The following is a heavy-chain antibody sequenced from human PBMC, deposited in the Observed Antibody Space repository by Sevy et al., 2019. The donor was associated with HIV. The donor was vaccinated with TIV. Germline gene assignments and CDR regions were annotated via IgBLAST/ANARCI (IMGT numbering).Heavy chain of an antibody. CDR1: GYTLIEFS. CDR3: ATGLPGEYVDCSSCYSDYFAY. Sequence: ASVKVSCKVSGYTLIEFSMHWVRQAPGKGLEWMGGFDPEDGETIYAQRFQGRVTMTEDTSTDTAYMGVSSLRSEDTAVYYCATGLPGEYVDCSSCYSDYFAYWGQGTLVTVSS. CDR2: FDPEDGET. J-gene: IGHJ4*02. V-gene: IGHV1-24*01. D-gene: IGHD2-15*01.